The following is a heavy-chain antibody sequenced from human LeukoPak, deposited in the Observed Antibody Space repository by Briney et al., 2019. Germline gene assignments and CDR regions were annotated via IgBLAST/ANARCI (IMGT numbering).Heavy chain of an antibody. CDR1: GGSISSYY. CDR3: ARDRYYYGSGSYAYNWFDP. Sequence: SETLSLTCTVSGGSISSYYWSWIRQPPGKGLEWIGYIYYSGSANYNPSLKSRVTISIDTSKNQFSLKLSSVTAADTAVYYCARDRYYYGSGSYAYNWFDPWGQGTLVTVSS. J-gene: IGHJ5*02. CDR2: IYYSGSA. V-gene: IGHV4-59*12. D-gene: IGHD3-10*01.